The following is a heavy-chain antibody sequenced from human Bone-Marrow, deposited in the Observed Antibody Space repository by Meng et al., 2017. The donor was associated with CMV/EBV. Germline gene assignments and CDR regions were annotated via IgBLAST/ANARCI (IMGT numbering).Heavy chain of an antibody. CDR3: ARASYEITMIVVD. CDR1: GFDFSSYS. D-gene: IGHD3-22*01. J-gene: IGHJ4*02. Sequence: GESLKISCAASGFDFSSYSMHWVRQAPGKGLKWVAVISYDGSNTYYADSVKGRFTISRDFSKDTLYLQMNSLSAEDTAMYYCARASYEITMIVVDWGQGTLVTV. V-gene: IGHV3-30-3*01. CDR2: ISYDGSNT.